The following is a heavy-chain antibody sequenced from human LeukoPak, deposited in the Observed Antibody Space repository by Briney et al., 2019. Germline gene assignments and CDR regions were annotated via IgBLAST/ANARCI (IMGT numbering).Heavy chain of an antibody. D-gene: IGHD3-10*01. J-gene: IGHJ4*02. CDR3: ARAPWDYGSGSYSVQFDY. V-gene: IGHV4-30-4*01. CDR1: GGSISSGDYY. Sequence: PSETLSLTCTVSGGSISSGDYYWSWVREPPGEGLEWIGYMYYSGSNYYNPSLKSRVTISLHTSKNQFYLKLSSVTAADTAVYYCARAPWDYGSGSYSVQFDYWGQGTLVTVSS. CDR2: MYYSGSN.